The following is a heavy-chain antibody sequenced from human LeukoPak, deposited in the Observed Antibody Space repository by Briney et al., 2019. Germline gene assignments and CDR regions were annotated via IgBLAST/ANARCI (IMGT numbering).Heavy chain of an antibody. J-gene: IGHJ4*02. Sequence: GGSLRLSCAASGFTFSSFAINWVLQAPGQGLEWVSGISGSGDKTYYADSVKGRFTISRDNSKNTLYLQMNSLRAEDTAVYYCAKDDDGIVVVTAMDYWGQGTLVTVSS. CDR1: GFTFSSFA. D-gene: IGHD2-21*02. CDR3: AKDDDGIVVVTAMDY. CDR2: ISGSGDKT. V-gene: IGHV3-23*01.